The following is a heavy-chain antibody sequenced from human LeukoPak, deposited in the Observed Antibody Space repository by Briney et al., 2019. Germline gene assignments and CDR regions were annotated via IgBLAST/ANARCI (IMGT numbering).Heavy chain of an antibody. Sequence: GESLQISCQASGYSFTSYWIGWVRQMPGKGLEWMGIIDPSDSETRYTPSFQGHVTISADKPLTTTYLQWNSLKASDTAMYYCARQTAMGRSGDYWGQGTLVAVSS. CDR2: IDPSDSET. V-gene: IGHV5-51*01. J-gene: IGHJ4*02. CDR3: ARQTAMGRSGDY. CDR1: GYSFTSYW. D-gene: IGHD7-27*01.